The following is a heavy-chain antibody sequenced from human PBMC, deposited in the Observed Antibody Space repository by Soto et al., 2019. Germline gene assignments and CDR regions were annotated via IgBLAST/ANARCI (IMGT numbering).Heavy chain of an antibody. V-gene: IGHV1-18*04. CDR2: ISVYTGNT. CDR1: GYTFTSYG. Sequence: QVQLVQSGGEVTKPGASVEVSCKSSGYTFTSYGVSWVRQAPGQGLEWLGWISVYTGNTKQAQKFQDRVTLTTEASTSTAYLELRNLRSDDTAVYYCARDRCTTDKCYTHHFDVWGQGTTVTVSS. D-gene: IGHD2-8*01. CDR3: ARDRCTTDKCYTHHFDV. J-gene: IGHJ6*02.